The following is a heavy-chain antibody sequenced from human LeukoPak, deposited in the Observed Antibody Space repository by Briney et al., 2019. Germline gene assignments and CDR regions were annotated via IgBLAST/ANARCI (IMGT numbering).Heavy chain of an antibody. D-gene: IGHD6-25*01. CDR1: GYTFTSYY. Sequence: ASVKVSCKASGYTFTSYYMHWVRQAPGQGLEWMGIINPSGGSTSYAQKFQGRVTMTRDMSTSTVYMELSSLRSEDTAVYYCARVRSSGRWGDYYYYMDVWGKGTTVTVSS. J-gene: IGHJ6*03. CDR2: INPSGGST. CDR3: ARVRSSGRWGDYYYYMDV. V-gene: IGHV1-46*01.